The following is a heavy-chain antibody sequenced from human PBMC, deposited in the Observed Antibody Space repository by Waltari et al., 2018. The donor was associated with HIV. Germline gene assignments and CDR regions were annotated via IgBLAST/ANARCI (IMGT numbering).Heavy chain of an antibody. CDR2: ISGSGGSK. CDR3: AKGSSLHSSIAARPSIGAYGMDV. V-gene: IGHV3-23*01. D-gene: IGHD6-6*01. J-gene: IGHJ6*02. Sequence: EVQLLESGGGLVQPGGSLRLSCAASGFPFSSYAMSWVRQAPGRGLEWVSAISGSGGSKYYADSVKGRFTISRDNSKNTLYLQMNSLRAEDTAVYYCAKGSSLHSSIAARPSIGAYGMDVWGQGTTVTVSS. CDR1: GFPFSSYA.